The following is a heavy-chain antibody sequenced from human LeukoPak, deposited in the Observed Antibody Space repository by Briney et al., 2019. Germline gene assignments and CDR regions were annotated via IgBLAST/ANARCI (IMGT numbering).Heavy chain of an antibody. CDR3: AKDRDSSGRYRFDY. V-gene: IGHV3-23*01. D-gene: IGHD3-22*01. Sequence: GGSLRLSCAASGFTFNAYALSWVRQAPGKGLEWVSVMSGNSGTTYYADSVKGRFTTSRDNSKKTLYLQMSSLGAEDTAVYYCAKDRDSSGRYRFDYWGQGTLVTVSS. J-gene: IGHJ4*02. CDR1: GFTFNAYA. CDR2: MSGNSGTT.